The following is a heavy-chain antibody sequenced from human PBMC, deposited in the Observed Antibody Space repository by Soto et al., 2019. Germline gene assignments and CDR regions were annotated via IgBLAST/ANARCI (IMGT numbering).Heavy chain of an antibody. CDR1: GFSLSTIGVG. D-gene: IGHD2-21*02. J-gene: IGHJ4*02. V-gene: IGHV2-5*02. Sequence: SGPTLVNPTQTLTLTCTFSGFSLSTIGVGVGWIRQPPGKAPEWLALIYWDDDNRYSPSLKSRLTITKDTSKDQVVLTMTNMDPVDTATYYCAHRLVANRGGDCSLFDYWGQGTLVTVSS. CDR2: IYWDDDN. CDR3: AHRLVANRGGDCSLFDY.